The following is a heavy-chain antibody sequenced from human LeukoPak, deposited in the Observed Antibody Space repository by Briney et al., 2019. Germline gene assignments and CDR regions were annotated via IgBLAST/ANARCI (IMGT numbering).Heavy chain of an antibody. D-gene: IGHD3-3*01. CDR3: ARDLYYDFWSGYHNWFDP. V-gene: IGHV4-39*07. CDR2: IYYSGST. Sequence: SETLSLTCTVSGGSISSSSYYWGWIRQPPGKGLEWIGSIYYSGSTYYNPSLKSRVTISVDTSKNQFSLKLSSVTAADTAVYYCARDLYYDFWSGYHNWFDPWGQGTLVTVSS. CDR1: GGSISSSSYY. J-gene: IGHJ5*02.